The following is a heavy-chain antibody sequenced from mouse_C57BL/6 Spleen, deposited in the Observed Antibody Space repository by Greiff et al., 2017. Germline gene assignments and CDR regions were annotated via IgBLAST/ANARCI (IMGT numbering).Heavy chain of an antibody. D-gene: IGHD1-1*02. CDR2: IRSKSNNYAT. V-gene: IGHV10-1*01. J-gene: IGHJ1*03. Sequence: EVKVVESGGGLVQPKGSLKLSCAASGFSFNTYAMNWVRQAPGTGLEWVARIRSKSNNYATYYADSVKDRFTISRDDSESMLYLQMNNLKTEDTAMYYCVRDYGGYFDVWGTGTTVTVSS. CDR1: GFSFNTYA. CDR3: VRDYGGYFDV.